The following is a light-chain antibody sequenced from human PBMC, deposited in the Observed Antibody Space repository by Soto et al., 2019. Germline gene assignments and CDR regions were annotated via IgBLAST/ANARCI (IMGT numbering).Light chain of an antibody. V-gene: IGLV3-27*01. CDR2: KDS. Sequence: SSELTQPSSVSVSPGQTARITCSGDVLAKKYARWFQQKPGQAPVVVIYKDSERPSGIPERFSGFSSGTTVTLTISGAQVEDEADYYCYSAADNNPWVFGGGTKVTVL. CDR1: VLAKKY. J-gene: IGLJ3*02. CDR3: YSAADNNPWV.